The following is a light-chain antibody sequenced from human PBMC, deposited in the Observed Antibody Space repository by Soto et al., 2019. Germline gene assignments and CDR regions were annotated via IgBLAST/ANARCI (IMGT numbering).Light chain of an antibody. CDR2: NNN. CDR1: SSNIGTNA. V-gene: IGLV1-44*01. CDR3: AAWDDSLNVYV. J-gene: IGLJ1*01. Sequence: QSVLTQPPPASGAPRQRGTISFSGGSSNIGTNAVNWYQQLPGTAPKLLIYNNNQRPSGVPDRFSGSKSGTSDSMAISGLQSEDVSDYSCAAWDDSLNVYVFRTGTKVTVL.